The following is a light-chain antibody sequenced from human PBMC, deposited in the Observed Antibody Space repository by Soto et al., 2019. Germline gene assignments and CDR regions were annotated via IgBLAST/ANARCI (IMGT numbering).Light chain of an antibody. CDR2: EVT. CDR1: SSEVGSYNL. V-gene: IGLV2-23*02. J-gene: IGLJ1*01. CDR3: CSYAGSSTNYV. Sequence: QSVLTQPASVSGAPGQSIPISCTGTSSEVGSYNLVSWYQQHPGKAPKLMIFEVTKRPSGVSSRFSGSKSDNTASLTISGLQTEDEADYYCCSYAGSSTNYVFGTGTKVTVL.